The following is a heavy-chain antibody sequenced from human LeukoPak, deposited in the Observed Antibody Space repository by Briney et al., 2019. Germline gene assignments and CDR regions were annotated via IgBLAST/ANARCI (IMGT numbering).Heavy chain of an antibody. CDR2: ISSSSSFI. Sequence: GGSLRLSCAASGFTFSSYNMGWVRQAPGKGLEWVSSISSSSSFIHYADSLKGRFTISRDNAQNSLYLQMTSLRAEDTALYYCARGHPWGLAFDYWGQGTLVTVSS. CDR1: GFTFSSYN. CDR3: ARGHPWGLAFDY. J-gene: IGHJ4*02. D-gene: IGHD7-27*01. V-gene: IGHV3-21*01.